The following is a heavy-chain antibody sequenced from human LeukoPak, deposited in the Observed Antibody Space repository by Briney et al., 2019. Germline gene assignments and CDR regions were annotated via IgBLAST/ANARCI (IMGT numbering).Heavy chain of an antibody. J-gene: IGHJ3*02. V-gene: IGHV1-69*06. Sequence: ASVKVSCKASGGTFSSYAISWVRQAPGQGLEWMGGIIPIFGTANYAQKFQGRVTITADKSTSTAYMELSSLRSEDTAVYYCARDLYVAAAGTNDAFDIWGQGTMVTVSS. D-gene: IGHD6-13*01. CDR3: ARDLYVAAAGTNDAFDI. CDR2: IIPIFGTA. CDR1: GGTFSSYA.